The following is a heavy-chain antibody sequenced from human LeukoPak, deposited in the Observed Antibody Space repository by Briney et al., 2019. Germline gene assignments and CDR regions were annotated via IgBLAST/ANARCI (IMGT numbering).Heavy chain of an antibody. CDR1: GFTFSDYY. Sequence: GGSLRLSCAASGFTFSDYYMSWIRQAPGKGLEWVSYISSSGSTIYYADSVKGRFTISRDNAKNSLHLQMNSLRAEDTAVYYRARGAQITYYYDTSGYPDYWGQGALVTVSS. J-gene: IGHJ4*02. CDR2: ISSSGSTI. D-gene: IGHD3-22*01. CDR3: ARGAQITYYYDTSGYPDY. V-gene: IGHV3-11*04.